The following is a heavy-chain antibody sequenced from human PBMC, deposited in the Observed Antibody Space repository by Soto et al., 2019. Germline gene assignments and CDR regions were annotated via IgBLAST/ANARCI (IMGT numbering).Heavy chain of an antibody. CDR3: AKDPRGGYSILAIDY. D-gene: IGHD5-12*01. V-gene: IGHV3-30*02. J-gene: IGHJ4*02. CDR2: MWNDGSNK. CDR1: GFTLGNYG. Sequence: QPGGSLRLSCVASGFTLGNYGMHWVRQAPGRGLEWVAVMWNDGSNKYYVESVKGRFTVSRDNSRNTLHLQMNSLRADDTAVYLCAKDPRGGYSILAIDYWGQGTQVTVS.